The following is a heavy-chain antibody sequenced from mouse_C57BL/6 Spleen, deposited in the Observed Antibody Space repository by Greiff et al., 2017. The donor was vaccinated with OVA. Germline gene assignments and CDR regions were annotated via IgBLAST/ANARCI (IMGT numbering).Heavy chain of an antibody. V-gene: IGHV10-1*01. D-gene: IGHD1-1*01. CDR1: GFSFNTYA. Sequence: EVMLVESGGGLVQPKGSLKLSCAASGFSFNTYAMNWVRQAPGKGLEWVARIRSKSNNYATYYADSVKDRFTISRDDSESMLYLQMNNLKTEDTAMYYCVTTVGGYAMDYWGQGTSVTVSS. CDR3: VTTVGGYAMDY. CDR2: IRSKSNNYAT. J-gene: IGHJ4*01.